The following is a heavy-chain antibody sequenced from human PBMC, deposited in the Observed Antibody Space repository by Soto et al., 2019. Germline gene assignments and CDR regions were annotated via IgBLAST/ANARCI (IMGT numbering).Heavy chain of an antibody. Sequence: QLQLQESGPGLVKPSETLSLTCTVSGGSISSSSYYWGWIRQPPGKGLEWIGSIYYSGSTYYNPSLKSRVTISVDTSKNQFSLKLSSVTAADTAVYYCARHAGGNWFDPWGQGTLVTVSS. CDR2: IYYSGST. CDR3: ARHAGGNWFDP. V-gene: IGHV4-39*01. CDR1: GGSISSSSYY. J-gene: IGHJ5*02. D-gene: IGHD3-16*01.